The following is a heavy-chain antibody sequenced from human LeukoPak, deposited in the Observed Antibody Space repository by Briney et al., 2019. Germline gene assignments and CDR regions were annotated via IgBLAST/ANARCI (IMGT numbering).Heavy chain of an antibody. Sequence: GGSLRLSCTASGFMLSTHWMSWVRQAPGKGLEWVSSISSSSSYIYYADSVKGRFTISRDNAKNSLYLQMNSLRAEDTAVYYCAKLPPGMVRGVMTDYWGQGTLVTVSS. CDR3: AKLPPGMVRGVMTDY. CDR2: ISSSSSYI. D-gene: IGHD3-10*01. J-gene: IGHJ4*02. CDR1: GFMLSTHW. V-gene: IGHV3-21*01.